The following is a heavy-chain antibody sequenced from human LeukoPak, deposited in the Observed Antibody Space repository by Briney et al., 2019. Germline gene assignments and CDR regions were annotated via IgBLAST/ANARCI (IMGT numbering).Heavy chain of an antibody. CDR1: GGSISSSSYY. CDR3: ARVHGSGSYHFDY. J-gene: IGHJ4*02. D-gene: IGHD3-10*01. V-gene: IGHV4-39*07. CDR2: IYYSGST. Sequence: SETLSLTCTVSGGSISSSSYYWGWIRQPPGKGLEWIGSIYYSGSTYYNPSLKSRVTISVDTSKNQFSLKLSSVTAADTAVYYCARVHGSGSYHFDYWGQGTLVTVSS.